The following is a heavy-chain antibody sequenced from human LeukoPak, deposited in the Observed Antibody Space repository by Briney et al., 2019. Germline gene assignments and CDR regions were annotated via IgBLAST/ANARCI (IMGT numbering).Heavy chain of an antibody. CDR3: ATDWPQGAYYFDY. Sequence: ASVKVFCKVSGYTLTELSMHWVRQAPGKGLEWMGGFDPEDGETIYAQKFQGRVTMTEDTSTDTAYMELSSLRSEDTAVYYCATDWPQGAYYFDYWGQGTLVTVSS. J-gene: IGHJ4*02. CDR1: GYTLTELS. V-gene: IGHV1-24*01. D-gene: IGHD1-26*01. CDR2: FDPEDGET.